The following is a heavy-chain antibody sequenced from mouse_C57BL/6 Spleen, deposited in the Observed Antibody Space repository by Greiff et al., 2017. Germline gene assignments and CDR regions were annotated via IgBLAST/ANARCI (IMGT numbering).Heavy chain of an antibody. CDR3: NYAMDY. CDR2: ISDGGSYT. Sequence: EVHLVESGGGLVKPGGSLKLSCAASGFTFSSYAMSWVRQTPEKRLAWVATISDGGSYTYYPDNVKGRFTISRDNAKNNLYLQMSHLKSEDTAMYYCNYAMDYWGQGTSVTVSS. J-gene: IGHJ4*01. CDR1: GFTFSSYA. V-gene: IGHV5-4*01.